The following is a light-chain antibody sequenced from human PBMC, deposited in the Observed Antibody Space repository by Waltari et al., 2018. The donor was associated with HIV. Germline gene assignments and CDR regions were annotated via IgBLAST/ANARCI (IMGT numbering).Light chain of an antibody. Sequence: HSALTQPRSVSGSPGQSVTIPCTGTSSDLHAYDSVSWFQKFPGRATKLLIFDGNKRPAGVPDRFSGFKSGDTASLTISGLQPDDESDYFCSSYGGVASYLIFGGGTTLTVL. V-gene: IGLV2-11*01. CDR1: SSDLHAYDS. CDR2: DGN. CDR3: SSYGGVASYLI. J-gene: IGLJ2*01.